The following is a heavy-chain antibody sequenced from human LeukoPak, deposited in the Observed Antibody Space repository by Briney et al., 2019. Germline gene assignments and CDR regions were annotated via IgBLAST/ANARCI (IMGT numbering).Heavy chain of an antibody. CDR3: ARNYDNSGYTAFGY. V-gene: IGHV4-59*01. Sequence: SQTLSLTCTVPGGSISSYYWSWIRQSPGKGLGWVGHIYSSGSTNYNPSLKSRVTISIDTSKNQFSLKLSSVTAADTALYYCARNYDNSGYTAFGYWGRGTLVTVSS. CDR2: IYSSGST. CDR1: GGSISSYY. D-gene: IGHD3-22*01. J-gene: IGHJ4*02.